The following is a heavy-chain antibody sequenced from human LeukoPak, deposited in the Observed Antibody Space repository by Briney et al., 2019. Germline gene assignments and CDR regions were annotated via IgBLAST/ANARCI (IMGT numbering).Heavy chain of an antibody. CDR2: IYYSGST. D-gene: IGHD2-15*01. J-gene: IGHJ1*01. CDR3: AGVVAAIPEYFQH. CDR1: GGSISSGGYY. Sequence: SETLSLTCTVSGGSISSGGYYWSWIRQHPGKGLEWIGYIYYSGSTYYNPSLKSRVTISVDTSKNQFSLKLSSVTAADTAVYYCAGVVAAIPEYFQHWGQGTLVTVFS. V-gene: IGHV4-31*03.